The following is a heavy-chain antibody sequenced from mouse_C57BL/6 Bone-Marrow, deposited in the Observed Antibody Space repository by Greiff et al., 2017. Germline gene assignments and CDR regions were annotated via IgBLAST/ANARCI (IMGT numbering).Heavy chain of an antibody. D-gene: IGHD1-1*01. CDR2: IYPRSGNT. V-gene: IGHV1-81*01. CDR1: GYTFTSYG. J-gene: IGHJ3*01. CDR3: ARWYYGSSSWFAY. Sequence: VQLQQSGAELARPGASVKLSCKASGYTFTSYGISWVKQRTGQGLEWIGEIYPRSGNTYYNEKFKGKATLTADKSSSAAYVELRSLTSKASAVFFCARWYYGSSSWFAYWGQGTLVTVSA.